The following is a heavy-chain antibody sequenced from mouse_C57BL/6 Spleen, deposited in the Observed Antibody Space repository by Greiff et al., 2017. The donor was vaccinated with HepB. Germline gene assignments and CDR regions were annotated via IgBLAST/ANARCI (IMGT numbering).Heavy chain of an antibody. D-gene: IGHD1-1*01. J-gene: IGHJ1*03. Sequence: EVQVVESEGGLVQPGSSMKLSCTASGFTFSDYYMAWVRQVPEKGLEWVANINYDGSSTYYLDSLKSRFIISRDNAKNILYLQMSSLKSEDTATYYCARVDYGSSPWYFDVWGTGTTVTVSS. CDR1: GFTFSDYY. V-gene: IGHV5-16*01. CDR2: INYDGSST. CDR3: ARVDYGSSPWYFDV.